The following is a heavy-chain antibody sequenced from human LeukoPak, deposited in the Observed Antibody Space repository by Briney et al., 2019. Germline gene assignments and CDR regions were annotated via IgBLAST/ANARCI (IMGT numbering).Heavy chain of an antibody. V-gene: IGHV5-51*01. D-gene: IGHD5-12*01. Sequence: GESLKISCKGSGYSFSSYWIGWVRQMPGKGLEWMGIIYPGDSDTRYSPSFQGQVTISVDKSISTAYLQWSSLKASDTAMYYCARQGGYSGYDLDSWGQGTLVTVSS. CDR2: IYPGDSDT. CDR3: ARQGGYSGYDLDS. J-gene: IGHJ4*02. CDR1: GYSFSSYW.